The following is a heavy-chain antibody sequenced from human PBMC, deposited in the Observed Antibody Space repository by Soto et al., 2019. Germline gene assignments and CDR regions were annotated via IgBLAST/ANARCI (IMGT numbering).Heavy chain of an antibody. J-gene: IGHJ4*02. CDR2: VHWSGTT. D-gene: IGHD2-15*01. CDR3: ARHSRNIDLAGDLDS. CDR1: GGSISSYY. V-gene: IGHV4-59*08. Sequence: QVQLQESGPGLVRPSETLSLTCAISGGSISSYYWSWVRHSPGKALEYIGNVHWSGTTNYNPSLMSRVAIAMDTLKTQLSLTLRSVTAADTAVYYCARHSRNIDLAGDLDSWGQGALVTVTS.